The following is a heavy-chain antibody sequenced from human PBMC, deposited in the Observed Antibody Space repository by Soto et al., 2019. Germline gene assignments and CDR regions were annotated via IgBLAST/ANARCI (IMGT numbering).Heavy chain of an antibody. CDR1: GFTFTNYA. CDR3: AREVGAPSGWLDP. D-gene: IGHD1-26*01. CDR2: ISASGGLK. V-gene: IGHV3-23*01. J-gene: IGHJ5*02. Sequence: EVQLSESGGDLRQPGGSLRLSCAASGFTFTNYAMTWVRQTPGKGLEWVSGISASGGLKYYADSMRGRFTVSRDNSKNILYLQMENLRDEDTALYYCAREVGAPSGWLDPWGQGTQVTVSS.